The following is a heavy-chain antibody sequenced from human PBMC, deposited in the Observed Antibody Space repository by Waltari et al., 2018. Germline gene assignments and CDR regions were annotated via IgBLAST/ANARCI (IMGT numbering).Heavy chain of an antibody. CDR2: INPNSGGT. CDR3: ARGGSYYYDSSGYLDADY. CDR1: GYTFTGYY. V-gene: IGHV1-2*06. D-gene: IGHD3-22*01. Sequence: QVQLVQSGAEVKKPGASVKVSCKASGYTFTGYYMHWVRQAPGQGLEWMGRINPNSGGTNYAQKFQGRVTMTRDTSISTAYMELSRLRSDDTAVYYCARGGSYYYDSSGYLDADYWGQGTLVTVSS. J-gene: IGHJ4*02.